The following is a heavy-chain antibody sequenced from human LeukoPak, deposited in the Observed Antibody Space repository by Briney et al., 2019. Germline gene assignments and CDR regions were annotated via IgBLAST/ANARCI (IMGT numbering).Heavy chain of an antibody. CDR2: ISSSGSAK. D-gene: IGHD2-2*03. J-gene: IGHJ4*02. CDR1: GFTFSNVW. CDR3: ASGSGH. V-gene: IGHV3-48*02. Sequence: GGSLRLSCAASGFTFSNVWMNWVRQAPGKGLEWVSHISSSGSAKYYADSVKGRFTISRDNAKNSLYLQMNSLRDEDTAVFYCASGSGHWGQGTLVTVSS.